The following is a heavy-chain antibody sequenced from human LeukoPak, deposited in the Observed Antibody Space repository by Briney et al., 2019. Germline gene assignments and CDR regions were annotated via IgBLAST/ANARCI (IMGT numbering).Heavy chain of an antibody. Sequence: SETLSLTCTVSAGSISSYYWSWIRQPPGKGLEWIGYIYYSGSTNYNPSLKSRVTISVDTSKNQFSLKLSSVTAADTAVYYCSGGSCPPNTFDAFDIWGQGTMVTVSS. CDR1: AGSISSYY. CDR3: SGGSCPPNTFDAFDI. V-gene: IGHV4-59*01. J-gene: IGHJ3*02. D-gene: IGHD2-15*01. CDR2: IYYSGST.